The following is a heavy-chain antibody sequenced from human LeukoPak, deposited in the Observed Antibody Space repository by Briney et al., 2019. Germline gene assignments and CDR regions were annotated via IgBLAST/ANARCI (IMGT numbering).Heavy chain of an antibody. Sequence: PSETLSLTCTVSGGSVSTSSYYWGWIRQTPGKGLEWIGSIYYSERSYYSPSLKSRLTISVDTSKNQVSLRLSSVTAADTAVYYCARHLGPGWHAMDVWGQGTTVTVSS. J-gene: IGHJ6*02. D-gene: IGHD2-15*01. CDR2: IYYSERS. CDR1: GGSVSTSSYY. V-gene: IGHV4-39*01. CDR3: ARHLGPGWHAMDV.